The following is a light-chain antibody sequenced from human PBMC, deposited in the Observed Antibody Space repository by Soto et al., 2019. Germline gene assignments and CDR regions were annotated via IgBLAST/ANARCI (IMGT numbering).Light chain of an antibody. CDR3: AAWDDSLNGVL. V-gene: IGLV1-44*01. J-gene: IGLJ2*01. Sequence: QLVLTQPPSASGTPGQRVTISCSGSSSNIGSNPVHWYQQVPGTAPKLLIHNNNQRPSGVPARFSGSKSGTSASLAISGLQSEDEADYYCAAWDDSLNGVLFGGGTKVTV. CDR1: SSNIGSNP. CDR2: NNN.